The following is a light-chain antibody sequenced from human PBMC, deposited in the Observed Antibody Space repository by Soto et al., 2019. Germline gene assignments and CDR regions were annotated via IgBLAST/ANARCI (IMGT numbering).Light chain of an antibody. J-gene: IGLJ1*01. Sequence: QSALTQPPSASGSPGQSVTTSCTGTSSDIGAYNYVSWYQQHPGKAPKLIIYEVTDRPSGVSNRFSGSKSGNTASLTISGLQAEDEAEYYCSSYTNINTRACVFGTGTKLTVL. CDR1: SSDIGAYNY. V-gene: IGLV2-14*01. CDR3: SSYTNINTRACV. CDR2: EVT.